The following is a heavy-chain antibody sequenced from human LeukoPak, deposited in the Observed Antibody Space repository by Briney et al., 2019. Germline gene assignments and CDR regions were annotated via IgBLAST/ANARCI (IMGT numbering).Heavy chain of an antibody. Sequence: PPETLSLTCAVYGGSFSGYYWSWIRQPPGKGLEWIGEINHSGSTNYNPSLKSRVTISVDTSKNQFSLKLSSVTAADTAVYYCARWRYYYDSAEYFDLWGRGTLVTVSS. V-gene: IGHV4-34*01. CDR3: ARWRYYYDSAEYFDL. D-gene: IGHD3-22*01. J-gene: IGHJ2*01. CDR1: GGSFSGYY. CDR2: INHSGST.